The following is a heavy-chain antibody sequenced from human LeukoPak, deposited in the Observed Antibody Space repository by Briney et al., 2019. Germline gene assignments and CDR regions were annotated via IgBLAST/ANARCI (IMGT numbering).Heavy chain of an antibody. Sequence: GRSLRLSCATSGFTFSSYGMHWVRQAPGKGLEWVAVISYDGSNKYYADSVKGRFTISRDNSKNTLYLQMNSLRAEDTAVYYCARERSASGYFDYWGQGTLVTVSS. CDR3: ARERSASGYFDY. V-gene: IGHV3-30*03. D-gene: IGHD6-19*01. CDR1: GFTFSSYG. CDR2: ISYDGSNK. J-gene: IGHJ4*02.